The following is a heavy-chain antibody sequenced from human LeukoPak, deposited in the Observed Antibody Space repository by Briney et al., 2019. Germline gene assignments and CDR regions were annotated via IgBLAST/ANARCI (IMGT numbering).Heavy chain of an antibody. CDR3: ARPPLRSSGWPHSFDY. D-gene: IGHD6-19*01. V-gene: IGHV3-33*01. CDR1: GFTFSSYG. J-gene: IGHJ4*02. CDR2: IWYDGSNK. Sequence: PGRSLSLSCAASGFTFSSYGMHWVRQAPGKGLEWVAVIWYDGSNKYYADSVKGRFTISRDNSKNTLYLQMNSLRAEDTAVYYCARPPLRSSGWPHSFDYWGQGTLVTVSS.